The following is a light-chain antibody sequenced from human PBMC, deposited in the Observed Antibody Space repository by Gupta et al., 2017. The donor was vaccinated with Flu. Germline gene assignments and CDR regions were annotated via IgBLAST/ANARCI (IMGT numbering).Light chain of an antibody. V-gene: IGKV4-1*01. CDR2: WAS. J-gene: IGKJ4*01. CDR3: QQYYSVPIT. CDR1: QSVLYGPNKMNY. Sequence: DFVMTQSPDSLGVPLGERATISCKSSQSVLYGPNKMNYLAWYQQKPGQPPKLLIRWASTRVSGVSDRFSANGSATDFTLNISDLRAEDVAVYYCQQYYSVPITFGGGTKVDIK.